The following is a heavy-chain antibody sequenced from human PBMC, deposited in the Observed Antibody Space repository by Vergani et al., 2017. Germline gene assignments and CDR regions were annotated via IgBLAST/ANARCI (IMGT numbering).Heavy chain of an antibody. D-gene: IGHD1-1*01. V-gene: IGHV3-30*03. CDR2: ISYDGTQK. Sequence: QVHLVESGGGVVQPGRSLRLSCVVSGFTSSYYGMHWVRPAPGKGLEWVAVISYDGTQKYYADSVKGRFTISRDNSKSTLYLQMNSLRTEDTAVYYCATKSCGTPGWQIGYFRGWGQGTLVTVSS. J-gene: IGHJ1*01. CDR3: ATKSCGTPGWQIGYFRG. CDR1: GFTSSYYG.